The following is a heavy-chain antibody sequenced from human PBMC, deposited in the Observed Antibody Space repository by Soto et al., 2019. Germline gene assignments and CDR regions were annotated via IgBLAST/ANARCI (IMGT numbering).Heavy chain of an antibody. D-gene: IGHD1-1*01. V-gene: IGHV4-34*01. CDR2: INHSGST. CDR1: VGSFSVYY. Sequence: PSETLSLTCALYVGSFSVYYWSWLRQPPGKGLEWIGEINHSGSTNYNPSLKSRVTISVDTSKNQFSLKVTSVTAADTAVYYCATANWSHHYFDPWGQGTLVTVSS. CDR3: ATANWSHHYFDP. J-gene: IGHJ5*02.